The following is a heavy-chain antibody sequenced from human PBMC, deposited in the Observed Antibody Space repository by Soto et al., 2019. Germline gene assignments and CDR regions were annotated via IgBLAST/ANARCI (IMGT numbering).Heavy chain of an antibody. J-gene: IGHJ6*02. CDR3: AHSRCGGDCLQSYSSHYYYGMDV. V-gene: IGHV2-5*02. Sequence: QITLKESGPTLVRPTQTLTLTCTFSGFSLSTSGVGVGWIRQPPGKALEWLALIYWDDDKRYSPSLKSRLTIQSDHSQNQVVLTMTNMDPVDTATYYCAHSRCGGDCLQSYSSHYYYGMDVWGQGTTVTVSS. CDR2: IYWDDDK. D-gene: IGHD2-21*02. CDR1: GFSLSTSGVG.